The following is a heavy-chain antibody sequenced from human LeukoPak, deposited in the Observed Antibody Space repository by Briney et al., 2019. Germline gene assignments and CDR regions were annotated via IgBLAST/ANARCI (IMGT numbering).Heavy chain of an antibody. CDR1: GYTFTSYY. Sequence: GASVKVSCKASGYTFTSYYMHWVRQAPGQGLEWMGIINPSGGSTSYAQKFQGRVTMTRDMSTSTVYMELSSLRSEDTAVYYCAREEEGYYFDYWGQGTLVTVSS. J-gene: IGHJ4*02. CDR3: AREEEGYYFDY. V-gene: IGHV1-46*01. CDR2: INPSGGST.